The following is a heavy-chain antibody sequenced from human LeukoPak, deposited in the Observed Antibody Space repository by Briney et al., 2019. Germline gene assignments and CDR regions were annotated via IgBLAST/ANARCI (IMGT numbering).Heavy chain of an antibody. J-gene: IGHJ6*02. CDR1: LFTLTVYY. Sequence: ASLKVSSKPSLFTLTVYYIYWVRQAPGQSLEWMGWLNLNRGDTNYAQKCQGRGAMTRDTSISTAYMELNRLTSDDTAVYYCARGSPTIFGVTRPHSYVMDVWGQGTTVTVSS. V-gene: IGHV1-2*02. D-gene: IGHD3-3*01. CDR3: ARGSPTIFGVTRPHSYVMDV. CDR2: LNLNRGDT.